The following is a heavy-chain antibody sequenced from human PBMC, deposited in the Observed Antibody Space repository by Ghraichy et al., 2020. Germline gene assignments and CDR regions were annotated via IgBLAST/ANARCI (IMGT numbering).Heavy chain of an antibody. CDR2: IKQDGSEK. D-gene: IGHD3-9*01. CDR3: ARMYYDILTGYYYFDY. J-gene: IGHJ4*02. Sequence: GGSLRLSCAASGFTFSSYWMSWVRQAPGKGLEWVANIKQDGSEKYYVDSVKGRFTISRDNAKNSLYLQMNSLRAEDTAVYYCARMYYDILTGYYYFDYWGQGTLVTVSS. V-gene: IGHV3-7*03. CDR1: GFTFSSYW.